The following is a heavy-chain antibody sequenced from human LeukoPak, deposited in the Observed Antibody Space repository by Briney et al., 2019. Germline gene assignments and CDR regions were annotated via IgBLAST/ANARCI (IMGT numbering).Heavy chain of an antibody. CDR2: IYYSGST. CDR1: GGSISSYY. J-gene: IGHJ4*02. D-gene: IGHD1-14*01. Sequence: SETLSLTCTVSGGSISSYYWSWIRQLPGKGLEWIGYIYYSGSTNYNPSLKSRVTISVDTSKNQFSLKLSSVTAADTAVYYCASQPGSSNIFDYWGQGTLVTVSS. V-gene: IGHV4-59*01. CDR3: ASQPGSSNIFDY.